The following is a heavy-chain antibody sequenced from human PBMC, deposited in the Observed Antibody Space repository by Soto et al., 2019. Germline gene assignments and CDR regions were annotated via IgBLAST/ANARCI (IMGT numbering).Heavy chain of an antibody. D-gene: IGHD2-21*01. J-gene: IGHJ6*02. CDR2: ISPKNGNT. CDR3: GRVSSSIVVIPDFGMDV. Sequence: ASVKVSCKATGYSFFTHGITWVRQTPGHGLEWLGWISPKNGNTRYSQILQGRVSMTTDTSTSTVYTEVTNLRSDDSAVYYCGRVSSSIVVIPDFGMDVWGQGTTVTVSS. V-gene: IGHV1-18*04. CDR1: GYSFFTHG.